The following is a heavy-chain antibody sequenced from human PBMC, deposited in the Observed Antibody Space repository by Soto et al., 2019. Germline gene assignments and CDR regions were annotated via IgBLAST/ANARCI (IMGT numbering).Heavy chain of an antibody. J-gene: IGHJ4*02. CDR1: GGSISSYY. CDR3: ARPEYYSDSSGSYHLFDS. Sequence: PSDTLSLTCTVSGGSISSYYWSWIRQPPGKGLEWVGYIYYSGGTNYNPSLKSRVTISVDTSKNQFSLKLSSVTAADTAVYYCARPEYYSDSSGSYHLFDSWGQGTLVTVSS. D-gene: IGHD3-22*01. CDR2: IYYSGGT. V-gene: IGHV4-59*01.